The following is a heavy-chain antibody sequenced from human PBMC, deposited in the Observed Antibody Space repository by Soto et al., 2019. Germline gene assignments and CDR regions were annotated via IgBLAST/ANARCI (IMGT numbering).Heavy chain of an antibody. Sequence: PGGSLKISCKGSGYSFTSYWIGWVRQMPGKGLEWMGIIYPGDSDTRYSPSFQGQVTISADKSISTAYLQWSSLKASDTAMYYCARQLSSPIFGVVIDYYGMDVWGQGTTVTVSS. V-gene: IGHV5-51*01. J-gene: IGHJ6*02. CDR2: IYPGDSDT. D-gene: IGHD3-3*01. CDR3: ARQLSSPIFGVVIDYYGMDV. CDR1: GYSFTSYW.